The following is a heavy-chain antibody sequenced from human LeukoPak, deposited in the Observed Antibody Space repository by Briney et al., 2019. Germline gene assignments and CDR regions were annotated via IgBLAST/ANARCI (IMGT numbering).Heavy chain of an antibody. Sequence: PSETLSLTCTVSGGSISSYYWSWIRQPPGKGLEWIGYIYYSGSTNYNPSLKSRVTISVDTSKNQFSLKLSSVTAADTAVYYCAAHEGGAFDIWGQGTMVTVSS. J-gene: IGHJ3*02. CDR2: IYYSGST. V-gene: IGHV4-59*08. CDR3: AAHEGGAFDI. CDR1: GGSISSYY.